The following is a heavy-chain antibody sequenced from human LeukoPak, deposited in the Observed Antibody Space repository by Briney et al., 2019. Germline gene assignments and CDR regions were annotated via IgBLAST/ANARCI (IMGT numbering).Heavy chain of an antibody. D-gene: IGHD3-22*01. Sequence: GASVKVSCKASGGTFNSYSINWVRQAPGQGLEWMGGIIPMLDISNYAQKFQGRVTITADESTSTVYMELSSLKSEDTAMFYCARGYYYDNSGPDVFDIWGQGTLVTVSS. CDR2: IIPMLDIS. V-gene: IGHV1-69*13. CDR3: ARGYYYDNSGPDVFDI. J-gene: IGHJ3*02. CDR1: GGTFNSYS.